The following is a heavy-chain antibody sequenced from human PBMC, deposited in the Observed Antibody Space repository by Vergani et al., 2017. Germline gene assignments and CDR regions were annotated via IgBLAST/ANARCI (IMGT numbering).Heavy chain of an antibody. CDR3: GKILTGYYSHHGMGAFDY. J-gene: IGHJ4*02. CDR1: GFTFSSYW. Sequence: EVQLVESGGGLVQPGGSLRLSCAASGFTFSSYWMSWVRQAPGKGLEWVANIKQDGSEKYYVDSVKGRFTISRDNAKDSLYLQINSLRAEDTAVYYCGKILTGYYSHHGMGAFDYWGQGTLVTVSS. V-gene: IGHV3-7*01. D-gene: IGHD3-9*01. CDR2: IKQDGSEK.